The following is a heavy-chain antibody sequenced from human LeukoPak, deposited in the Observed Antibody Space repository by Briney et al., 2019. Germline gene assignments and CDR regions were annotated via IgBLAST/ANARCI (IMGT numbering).Heavy chain of an antibody. D-gene: IGHD3-16*02. CDR1: GGSFSGYY. J-gene: IGHJ4*02. Sequence: PSETLSLTCAVYGGSFSGYYWSWIRQPPGKGLEWIGEINHSGSTNYNPSLKSRVTISVDTSKNQFSLKLSSVTAADTAVYYCARGPRDYVWASYRYFFDYWGQGTLVTVSS. CDR3: ARGPRDYVWASYRYFFDY. V-gene: IGHV4-34*01. CDR2: INHSGST.